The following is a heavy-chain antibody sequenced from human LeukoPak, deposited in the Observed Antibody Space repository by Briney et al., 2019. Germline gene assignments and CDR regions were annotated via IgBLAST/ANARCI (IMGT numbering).Heavy chain of an antibody. Sequence: SETLSLTCTVSGGSINNYYWSWIRQPPGKGLEWIGYIYSSGSTNYNPSLKSRVIISVDTSKNQFTLKLSSVTAADTAVYYCARRTLCCGERFDPWGQGTLVTVSS. V-gene: IGHV4-59*08. D-gene: IGHD3-16*01. J-gene: IGHJ5*02. CDR1: GGSINNYY. CDR3: ARRTLCCGERFDP. CDR2: IYSSGST.